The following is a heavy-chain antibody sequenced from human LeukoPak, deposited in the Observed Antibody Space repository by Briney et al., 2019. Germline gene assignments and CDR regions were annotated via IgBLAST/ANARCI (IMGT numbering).Heavy chain of an antibody. CDR3: VRERIYYSDLAYKERENFDP. V-gene: IGHV3-74*01. CDR1: GFTFSLYW. CDR2: LNEDGSTA. Sequence: PGGSLRLSCAASGFTFSLYWMHWVRQGPGKGLMWVSRLNEDGSTADYADSVKGRFTMSRDSAKGKVFLEMRGLTVEDTAIYFCVRERIYYSDLAYKERENFDPWGRGTLVTVSS. D-gene: IGHD1-26*01. J-gene: IGHJ5*02.